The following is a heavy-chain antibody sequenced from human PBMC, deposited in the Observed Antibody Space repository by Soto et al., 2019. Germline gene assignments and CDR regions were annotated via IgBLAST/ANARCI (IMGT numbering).Heavy chain of an antibody. CDR2: ISAYNGNT. Sequence: ASVKVSCKASGYTFTSYGISWVRQAPGQGLEWMGWISAYNGNTNYAQKLQGRVTMTTDTSTSTAYMELRSLRSDDTAVYYCARTYYYDSSGYYYFDYWGQGTLVTVSS. CDR3: ARTYYYDSSGYYYFDY. V-gene: IGHV1-18*04. J-gene: IGHJ4*02. CDR1: GYTFTSYG. D-gene: IGHD3-22*01.